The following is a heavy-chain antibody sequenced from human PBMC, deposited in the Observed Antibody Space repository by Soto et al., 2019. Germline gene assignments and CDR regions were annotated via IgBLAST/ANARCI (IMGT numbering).Heavy chain of an antibody. V-gene: IGHV1-2*02. CDR1: GNAFSGYY. D-gene: IGHD1-26*01. CDR2: INPESGDT. Sequence: ASVNVSCKASGNAFSGYYMHWVRQAPGQGLEWMGWINPESGDTTYAQKFQGRVTMTRDTSIRRAYMELRRLTSDDTAEYYCAKGGAIVVAGTGVYLYNDMHFWGQGTTV. CDR3: AKGGAIVVAGTGVYLYNDMHF. J-gene: IGHJ6*02.